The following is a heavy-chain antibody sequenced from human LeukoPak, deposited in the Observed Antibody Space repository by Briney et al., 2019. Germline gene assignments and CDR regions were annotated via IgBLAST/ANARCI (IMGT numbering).Heavy chain of an antibody. Sequence: GGSLRLSCAASGFTFSTYAMTWVRQAPGKGLEWVSGISGGGGTRYHADPVKGRFITSRDNSKNTVYVQMNSLRAEDTAVYYCAKNVASGSYDYWGQGTLVTVSS. J-gene: IGHJ4*02. D-gene: IGHD1-26*01. CDR2: ISGGGGTR. V-gene: IGHV3-23*01. CDR3: AKNVASGSYDY. CDR1: GFTFSTYA.